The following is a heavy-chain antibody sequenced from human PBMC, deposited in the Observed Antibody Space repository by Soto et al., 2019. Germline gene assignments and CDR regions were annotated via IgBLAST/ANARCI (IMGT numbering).Heavy chain of an antibody. J-gene: IGHJ6*02. D-gene: IGHD3-10*01. CDR2: IYYSGST. CDR1: GGSISSYY. V-gene: IGHV4-59*08. Sequence: PSETLSLTCTVSGGSISSYYWSWIRQPPGKGLEWIGYIYYSGSTNYNPSLRSRVAISLDTAKNQFSLNLSSVTAADTALYYCARQGFGELHGLVDVWGQGITVTVXS. CDR3: ARQGFGELHGLVDV.